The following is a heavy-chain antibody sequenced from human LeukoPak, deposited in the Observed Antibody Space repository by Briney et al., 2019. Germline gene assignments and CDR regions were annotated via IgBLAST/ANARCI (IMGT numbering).Heavy chain of an antibody. Sequence: ASVKVSCKASGYTFTSYDINWVRQATGQGLEWMGWMNPNSGNTGYAQEFQGRVTMTRNTSISTAYMELRSLRSDDTAVYYCARDAAYYYGSGSYPLPMDYWGQGTLVTVSS. V-gene: IGHV1-8*01. CDR3: ARDAAYYYGSGSYPLPMDY. CDR2: MNPNSGNT. J-gene: IGHJ4*02. D-gene: IGHD3-10*01. CDR1: GYTFTSYD.